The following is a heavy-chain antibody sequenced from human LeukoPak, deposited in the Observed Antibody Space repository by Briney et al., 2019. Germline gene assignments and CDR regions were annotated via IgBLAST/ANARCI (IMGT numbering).Heavy chain of an antibody. V-gene: IGHV3-23*01. J-gene: IGHJ4*02. Sequence: PGGSLRLSCAASGFTLSSYGMSWVRQAPGKGLEWVSTISGSGGRTYYADSVKGRFTISRDNSKNTLYLQMNSLRAEDTAVYYCAKAPVTTCSGAYCYPFDYWSQGTLVTVSS. CDR1: GFTLSSYG. D-gene: IGHD2-15*01. CDR3: AKAPVTTCSGAYCYPFDY. CDR2: ISGSGGRT.